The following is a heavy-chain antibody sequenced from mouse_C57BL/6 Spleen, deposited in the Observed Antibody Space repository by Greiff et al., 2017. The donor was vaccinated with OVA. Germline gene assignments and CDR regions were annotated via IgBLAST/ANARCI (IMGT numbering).Heavy chain of an antibody. CDR3: ARNGVYYYGCRAFYYARDY. V-gene: IGHV5-17*01. CDR2: ISSGSSTI. Sequence: EVKLMESGGGLVKPGGSVKLSCAASGFTFSDYGMHWVRQAPEKGLEWVAYISSGSSTIYYADTVKGRFTISRDNAKNTLFLQKTSLRSKDTAMYYGARNGVYYYGCRAFYYARDYWGQGTSVTVSS. D-gene: IGHD1-1*01. J-gene: IGHJ4*01. CDR1: GFTFSDYG.